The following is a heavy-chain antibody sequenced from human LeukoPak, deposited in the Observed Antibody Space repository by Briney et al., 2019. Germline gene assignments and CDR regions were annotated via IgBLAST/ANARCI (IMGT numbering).Heavy chain of an antibody. CDR2: IYYSGST. V-gene: IGHV4-30-4*01. J-gene: IGHJ2*01. CDR3: AREGANDYGDYTRGWYFDL. D-gene: IGHD4-17*01. Sequence: SQTLSLTCTVSGGSISSGDYYWSWIRQPPGKGLEWIVYIYYSGSTYYNPSLKSRVTISVDTSKNQFSLKLSSVTAADTAVYYCAREGANDYGDYTRGWYFDLWGRGTLVTVSS. CDR1: GGSISSGDYY.